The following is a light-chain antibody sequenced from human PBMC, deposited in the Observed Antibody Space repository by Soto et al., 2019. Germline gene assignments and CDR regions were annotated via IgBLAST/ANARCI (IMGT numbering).Light chain of an antibody. J-gene: IGKJ5*01. V-gene: IGKV3-20*01. CDR3: QQYGTSPPST. Sequence: EIVLTQSPGTLSLSPGERATLSCRASQSVSSSYLAWYQQKPGQAPRLLINGASSRATGIPDRFSGSGSGIDFSLTISRLEPEDVAVYYCQQYGTSPPSTFGQGTRLEIK. CDR2: GAS. CDR1: QSVSSSY.